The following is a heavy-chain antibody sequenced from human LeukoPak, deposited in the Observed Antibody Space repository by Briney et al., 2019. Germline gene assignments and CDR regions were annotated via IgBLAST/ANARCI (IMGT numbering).Heavy chain of an antibody. J-gene: IGHJ4*02. CDR3: ASGARRTSCLDC. CDR2: LYSGDGA. V-gene: IGHV3-53*01. Sequence: PGGSLRLSCAASGFTVSSNYMSWVRQAPGKGLERVSVLYSGDGAYYADSVKGRFSISRDNSKNTLYLQMNSLRAEDTAVYYCASGARRTSCLDCWGQGTLVTVSS. D-gene: IGHD2-2*01. CDR1: GFTVSSNY.